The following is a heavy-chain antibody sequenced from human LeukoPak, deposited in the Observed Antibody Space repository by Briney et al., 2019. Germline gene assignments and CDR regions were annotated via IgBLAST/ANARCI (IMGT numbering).Heavy chain of an antibody. Sequence: GSLRLSCAASGFTFSSYWMSWIRQPPGKGLEWVGEINHSGSTNYNPSLKSRVTISVDTSKNQFSLKLSSVTAADTAVYYCARVYGDYGALVDGYFDYWGQGTLVTVSS. V-gene: IGHV4-34*01. CDR3: ARVYGDYGALVDGYFDY. J-gene: IGHJ4*02. CDR1: GFTFSSYW. CDR2: INHSGST. D-gene: IGHD4-17*01.